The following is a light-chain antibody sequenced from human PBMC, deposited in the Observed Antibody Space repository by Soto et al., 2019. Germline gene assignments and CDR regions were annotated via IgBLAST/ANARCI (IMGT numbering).Light chain of an antibody. CDR1: QGVRSY. V-gene: IGKV3-11*01. CDR2: DAS. Sequence: EIVLTQSPATLSLSPGERATLSCRASQGVRSYLAWYQQKPGQAPRLLIYDASNRATGIPARFSGSGSGTDFTLTISSLEPEDFAVYYCQQRGNWPPTFGQGTKVEIK. CDR3: QQRGNWPPT. J-gene: IGKJ1*01.